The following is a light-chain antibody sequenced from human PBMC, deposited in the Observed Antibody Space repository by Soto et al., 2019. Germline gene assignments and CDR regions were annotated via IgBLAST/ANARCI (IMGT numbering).Light chain of an antibody. J-gene: IGLJ2*01. V-gene: IGLV2-14*03. CDR3: SSYTRFSTVV. CDR1: SSDVGGYNS. Sequence: QSALTQPASVSGSPGQSITISCTGTSSDVGGYNSVSWYQQHPGKAPKLMICDVSNRPSGVSNRFSGSKSGNTASLTISGLQAEDEADYYCSSYTRFSTVVFGGGTKVTVL. CDR2: DVS.